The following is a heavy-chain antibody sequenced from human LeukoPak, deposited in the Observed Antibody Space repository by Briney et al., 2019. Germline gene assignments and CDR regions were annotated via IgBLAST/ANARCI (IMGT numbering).Heavy chain of an antibody. CDR1: GFTFSSYA. J-gene: IGHJ4*02. CDR3: AKAYAFVGANYFDY. V-gene: IGHV3-23*01. Sequence: GGSLRLSGAASGFTFSSYAMSWVRQAPGKGLEWVSAISGSGGSTYYADSVKGRFTISRDNSKNTLYLQMNNLRAEDAAIYYCAKAYAFVGANYFDYWGQGTLVTVSS. D-gene: IGHD1-26*01. CDR2: ISGSGGST.